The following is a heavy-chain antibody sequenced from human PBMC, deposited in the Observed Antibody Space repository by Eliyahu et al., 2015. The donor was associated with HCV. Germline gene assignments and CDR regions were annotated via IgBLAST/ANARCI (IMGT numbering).Heavy chain of an antibody. V-gene: IGHV5-10-1*03. CDR2: IGPSXSYT. CDR3: ARHAEGYDILTGYYYYGMDV. Sequence: EVQLVQSGXEVKKPGESLRISCKGSGYSFTSYXISGVRQMPGKGLXWMGRIGPSXSYTNYSPSFQGHVTISADKSISTAYLQWSSLKASDTAMYYCARHAEGYDILTGYYYYGMDVWGQGTTVTVSS. D-gene: IGHD3-9*01. J-gene: IGHJ6*02. CDR1: GYSFTSYX.